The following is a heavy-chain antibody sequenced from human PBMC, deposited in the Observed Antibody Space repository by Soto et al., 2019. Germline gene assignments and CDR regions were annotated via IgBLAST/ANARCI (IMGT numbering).Heavy chain of an antibody. CDR3: ARRPAYDSRGYVQLDP. CDR2: LYYSGSP. J-gene: IGHJ5*02. CDR1: GDSISINTHF. D-gene: IGHD3-22*01. Sequence: QLQQSGPGLVKPSETLSLTCSVSGDSISINTHFWDWIRQPPGKGLEWIGTLYYSGSPYYNPYLTSRVTIFVDTYKNQFSLKLASVTAADKAVYYCARRPAYDSRGYVQLDPWGPGILVTV. V-gene: IGHV4-39*01.